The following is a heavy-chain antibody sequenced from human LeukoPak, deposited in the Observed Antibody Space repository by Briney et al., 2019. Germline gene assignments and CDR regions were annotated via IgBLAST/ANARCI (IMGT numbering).Heavy chain of an antibody. J-gene: IGHJ4*02. CDR2: ISSSSSYI. CDR3: ARGEGGYDFNFDY. CDR1: GFTFSSYG. V-gene: IGHV3-21*01. D-gene: IGHD5-12*01. Sequence: PGRSLRLSCAASGFTFSSYGMHWVRQAPGKGLEWVSSISSSSSYIYYADSVKGRFTISRDNAKNSLYLQMNSLRAEDTAVYYCARGEGGYDFNFDYWGQGTLVTVSS.